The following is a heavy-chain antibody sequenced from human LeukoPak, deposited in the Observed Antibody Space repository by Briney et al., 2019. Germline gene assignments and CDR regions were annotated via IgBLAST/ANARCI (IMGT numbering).Heavy chain of an antibody. Sequence: PSETLSLTCTVSGGSISSSSYYWGWIRQPPGKGLEWTVSIYYSGSTYYNPSLKSLVTIAADTPKNQFSLKLSSVTAADTAVYYCASQDERITMVRGVIRFDYWGQGTLVTVSS. CDR1: GGSISSSSYY. D-gene: IGHD3-10*01. CDR2: IYYSGST. CDR3: ASQDERITMVRGVIRFDY. J-gene: IGHJ4*02. V-gene: IGHV4-39*01.